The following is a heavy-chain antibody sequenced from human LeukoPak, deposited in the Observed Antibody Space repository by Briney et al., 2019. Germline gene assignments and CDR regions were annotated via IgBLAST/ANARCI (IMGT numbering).Heavy chain of an antibody. D-gene: IGHD2-2*03. CDR2: IIPILGIA. CDR1: GGTFSSYT. Sequence: SVKVSCKASGGTFSSYTISWVRQAPGQGLEWMGRIIPILGIANYAQKFQGRVTITADRSTSTAYMELSSLRSEDTAVYYCARDWSGYCSSTSCFHYYFDYWGQGTLVTVSS. CDR3: ARDWSGYCSSTSCFHYYFDY. J-gene: IGHJ4*02. V-gene: IGHV1-69*04.